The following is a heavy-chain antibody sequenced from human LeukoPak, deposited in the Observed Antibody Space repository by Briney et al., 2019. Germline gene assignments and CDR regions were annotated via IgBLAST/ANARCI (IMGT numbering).Heavy chain of an antibody. Sequence: PGGSLRLSCEASGFSLSNHWMTWVRQAPGKGLEWVADINHNGGQSYYVGSVKGRFTLSRDNAKNSLFLQLNSLRAEDTAVYYCVKNSGWYCLDYWGQGITVIVSS. V-gene: IGHV3-7*03. CDR1: GFSLSNHW. D-gene: IGHD6-13*01. J-gene: IGHJ4*02. CDR2: INHNGGQS. CDR3: VKNSGWYCLDY.